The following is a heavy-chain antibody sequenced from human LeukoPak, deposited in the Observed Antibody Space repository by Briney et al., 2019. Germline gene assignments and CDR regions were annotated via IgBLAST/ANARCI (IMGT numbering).Heavy chain of an antibody. CDR2: ISSSSSYI. CDR1: GFTFSSYS. D-gene: IGHD3-22*01. CDR3: ARDQYLFRYYDSSGWVGAFDI. Sequence: PGGSLRLSCAASGFTFSSYSMNWVRQAPGKGLEWVSSISSSSSYIYYADSVKGRFTISRDNAKNSLYLQMNSLRAEDTAVYYCARDQYLFRYYDSSGWVGAFDIWGQGTMVTVSS. J-gene: IGHJ3*02. V-gene: IGHV3-21*01.